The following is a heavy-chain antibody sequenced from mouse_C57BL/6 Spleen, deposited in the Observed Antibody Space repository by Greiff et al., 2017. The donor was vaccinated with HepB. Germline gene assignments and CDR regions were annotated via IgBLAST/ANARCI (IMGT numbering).Heavy chain of an antibody. D-gene: IGHD4-1*01. Sequence: EVQLQQSGPELVKPGASVKISCKASGYTFTDYYMNWVKQSHGKSLEWIGDINPNNGGTSYNQKFKGKATLTVDKSSSTAYMELRSLTSEDSAVYYCASNWDYWGQGTTLTVSS. V-gene: IGHV1-26*01. J-gene: IGHJ2*01. CDR3: ASNWDY. CDR2: INPNNGGT. CDR1: GYTFTDYY.